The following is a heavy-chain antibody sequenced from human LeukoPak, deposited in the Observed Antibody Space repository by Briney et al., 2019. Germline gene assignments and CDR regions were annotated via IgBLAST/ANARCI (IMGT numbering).Heavy chain of an antibody. CDR3: ARGGGLDV. Sequence: GGSLRLSCVASGFPFSSYWMNWARQAPGKGLEWVASINHNGNVNYYVDSVKGRFTISRDNAKNSLYLQMSNLRAEDTAVYFCARGGGLDVWGQGATVTVSS. CDR2: INHNGNVN. CDR1: GFPFSSYW. D-gene: IGHD3-16*01. V-gene: IGHV3-7*03. J-gene: IGHJ6*02.